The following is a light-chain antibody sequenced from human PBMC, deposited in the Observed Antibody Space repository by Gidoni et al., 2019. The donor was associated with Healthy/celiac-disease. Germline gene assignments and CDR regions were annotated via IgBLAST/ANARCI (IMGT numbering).Light chain of an antibody. J-gene: IGKJ2*01. CDR2: GAS. CDR1: QSVSSSY. CDR3: QQYGSPYT. Sequence: EIVLTQSPGTLSLSPGERATLSCRAGQSVSSSYLAWYQQKPGQALRLLIYGASSRATGIPDRFSGSGSGTDFTLTISRLEPEDFAVYYCQQYGSPYTFGQGTKLEIK. V-gene: IGKV3-20*01.